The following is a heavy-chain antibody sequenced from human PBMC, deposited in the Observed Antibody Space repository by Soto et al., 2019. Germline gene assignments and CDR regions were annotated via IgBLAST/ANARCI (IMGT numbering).Heavy chain of an antibody. CDR2: ISGSGGST. Sequence: GGSLGLSCAASGFTFSSYAMSWVRQAPGKGLEWVSAISGSGGSTYYADSVKGRFTISRDNSKNTLYLQVNSLRAEDTAVYYCSKAAAGPFDYWGQGTLVTVSS. D-gene: IGHD6-13*01. CDR1: GFTFSSYA. V-gene: IGHV3-23*01. CDR3: SKAAAGPFDY. J-gene: IGHJ4*02.